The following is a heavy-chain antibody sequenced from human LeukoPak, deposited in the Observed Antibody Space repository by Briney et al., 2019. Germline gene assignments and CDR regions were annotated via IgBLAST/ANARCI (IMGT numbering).Heavy chain of an antibody. CDR1: GYSFSNDW. V-gene: IGHV5-51*01. J-gene: IGHJ4*02. Sequence: GESLKISCKGSGYSFSNDWIGWVRQMPGKGLEWMGIIYPGDSDTRYSPSFQGQVTISADKSISTAYLQWSSLKASDTAMYYCARRGNYYDSSGYTYYFDYWGQGTLVTVSS. CDR3: ARRGNYYDSSGYTYYFDY. D-gene: IGHD3-22*01. CDR2: IYPGDSDT.